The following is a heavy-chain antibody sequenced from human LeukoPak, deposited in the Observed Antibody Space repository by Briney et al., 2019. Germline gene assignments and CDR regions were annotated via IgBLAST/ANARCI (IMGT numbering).Heavy chain of an antibody. V-gene: IGHV4-59*08. CDR3: ASHDSSGYPPRH. J-gene: IGHJ1*01. D-gene: IGHD3-22*01. CDR2: IYYSGST. CDR1: GGSISSYY. Sequence: SETLSLTCTVSGGSISSYYWSWIRQPPGKGPEWIGYIYYSGSTNYNPSLKSRVTISVDTSKNQFSLKLSSVTAADTAVYYCASHDSSGYPPRHWGQGTLVTVSS.